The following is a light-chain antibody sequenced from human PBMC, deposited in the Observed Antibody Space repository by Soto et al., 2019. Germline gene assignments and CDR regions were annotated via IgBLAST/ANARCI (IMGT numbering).Light chain of an antibody. CDR1: QTITTW. Sequence: DIQMTQSPSTLSASVGDRVTITCRASQTITTWLAWYQQQPGKAPKLLIYKASSLESGVPSRFSGSGPGTEFTLTISSLQPDDFAAYYCQQYNNYSPRTFGGGTKVEIK. CDR2: KAS. CDR3: QQYNNYSPRT. V-gene: IGKV1-5*03. J-gene: IGKJ4*01.